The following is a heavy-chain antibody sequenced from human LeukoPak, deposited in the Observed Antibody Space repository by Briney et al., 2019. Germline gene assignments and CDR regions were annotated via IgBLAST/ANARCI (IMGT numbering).Heavy chain of an antibody. J-gene: IGHJ3*02. V-gene: IGHV4-59*08. CDR2: MYNSGTT. CDR3: ARRDGDI. D-gene: IGHD5-24*01. CDR1: GGSISSYH. Sequence: SETLSLTCTVSGGSISSYHWTWIRQRPEKGLEWIGYMYNSGTTNYNPSLKSRVTISVDTSKNEVSLKLNSVTAADTAVYYCARRDGDIWGQGTMVTVSS.